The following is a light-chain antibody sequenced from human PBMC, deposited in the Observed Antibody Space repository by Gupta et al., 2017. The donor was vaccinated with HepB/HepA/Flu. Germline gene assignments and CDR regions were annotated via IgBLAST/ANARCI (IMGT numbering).Light chain of an antibody. J-gene: IGKJ2*04. CDR2: KAS. CDR3: QQYKSHRCS. CDR1: QSISGW. V-gene: IGKV1-5*03. Sequence: DIQMTQSPSTLSASVGDRVTITCRASQSISGWLAWYQQKPGKAPKLLIYKASSLESGVPSRFSGSGSGTEFTLTISSLQPDDFATYYCQQYKSHRCSFGQGTKLEIK.